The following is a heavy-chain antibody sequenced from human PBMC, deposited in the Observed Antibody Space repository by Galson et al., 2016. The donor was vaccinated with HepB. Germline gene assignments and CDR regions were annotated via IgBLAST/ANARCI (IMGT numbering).Heavy chain of an antibody. CDR2: IWYDGSNK. D-gene: IGHD6-13*01. J-gene: IGHJ4*02. V-gene: IGHV3-33*01. CDR1: GFTFSSYG. Sequence: SLRLSCAASGFTFSSYGMHWVRQAPGKGLDWVAVIWYDGSNKYYADSVKGRFTISRDNSKNPLYLQMNSLGAEDTAVYYCARERGIAAAATLDYWGQGTLVTVSS. CDR3: ARERGIAAAATLDY.